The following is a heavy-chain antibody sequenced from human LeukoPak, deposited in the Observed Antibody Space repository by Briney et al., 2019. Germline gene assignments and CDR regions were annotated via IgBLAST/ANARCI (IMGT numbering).Heavy chain of an antibody. Sequence: GGSLRLSCAASGFTFSSYSMHWVRQAPGKGLEYVSAIRSNGGGTNYADSVKGRFTISRDNSKNTLYLQMSSLRVEDTAVYYCVRLGGNDSDYWGQGTLVTVSS. CDR3: VRLGGNDSDY. D-gene: IGHD1-26*01. CDR1: GFTFSSYS. J-gene: IGHJ4*02. CDR2: IRSNGGGT. V-gene: IGHV3-64D*06.